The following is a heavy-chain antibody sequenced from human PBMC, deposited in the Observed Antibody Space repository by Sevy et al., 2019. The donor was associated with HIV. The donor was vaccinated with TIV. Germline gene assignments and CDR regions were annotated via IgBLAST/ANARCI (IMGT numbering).Heavy chain of an antibody. D-gene: IGHD4-17*01. Sequence: ASVKVSCKASGYIFTGYYMHWVRQAPGQGPEWMGWINPNSGDTNYAQKFQGRVTMTRDTSTTTAYMELSRLRSDDTAVYYCARCGYGGNSWWEYFQLWCQGTLVTVSS. V-gene: IGHV1-2*02. CDR1: GYIFTGYY. CDR2: INPNSGDT. J-gene: IGHJ1*01. CDR3: ARCGYGGNSWWEYFQL.